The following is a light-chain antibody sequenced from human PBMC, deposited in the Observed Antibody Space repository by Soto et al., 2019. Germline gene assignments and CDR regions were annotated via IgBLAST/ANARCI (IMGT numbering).Light chain of an antibody. CDR1: QSISSY. V-gene: IGKV1-8*01. CDR2: AAS. J-gene: IGKJ1*01. CDR3: QQYYSYPRT. Sequence: AIRITQYQSTLSASKGDRVTINCWASQSISSYLAWYQQKPGKAPKLLIYAASTLQSGVPSRFSGSGSGTDFTLTISCLQSEDFATYYCQQYYSYPRTFGQGTKVDI.